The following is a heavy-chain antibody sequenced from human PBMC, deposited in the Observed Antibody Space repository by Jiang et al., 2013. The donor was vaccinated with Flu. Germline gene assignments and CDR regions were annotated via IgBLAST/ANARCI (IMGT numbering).Heavy chain of an antibody. CDR3: ATNPGY. V-gene: IGHV3-74*01. Sequence: GLVQPGGSLRLSCAASGFTFDTYWMFWVRQAPGKGLAWVSRIKSDGTHTAYADSVKGRFTVSTDTAENIMFLQMNSLRAEDSALYYCATNPGYWGQGTPVTVSS. CDR1: GFTFDTYW. CDR2: IKSDGTHT. J-gene: IGHJ4*02.